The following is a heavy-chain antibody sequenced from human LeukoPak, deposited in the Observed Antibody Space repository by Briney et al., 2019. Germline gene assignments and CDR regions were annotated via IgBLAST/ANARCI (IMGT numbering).Heavy chain of an antibody. D-gene: IGHD6-13*01. CDR3: ANSRLYSSRSGKAYYFDY. J-gene: IGHJ4*02. Sequence: GASVKVSCKASGDTFSSYAMSWVRQAPGQGLELMGGIIPICGTANYAQKFQGRVTITRDKSTSTAYMELSSLRSEDTAVYYCANSRLYSSRSGKAYYFDYWGQGTLVTVSS. CDR2: IIPICGTA. V-gene: IGHV1-69*05. CDR1: GDTFSSYA.